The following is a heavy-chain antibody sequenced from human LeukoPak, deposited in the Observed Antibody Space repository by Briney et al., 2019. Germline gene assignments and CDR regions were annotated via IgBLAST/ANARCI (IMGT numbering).Heavy chain of an antibody. CDR1: GYTFSDYY. V-gene: IGHV1-2*02. Sequence: ASVKVSCKASGYTFSDYYIHWVRQAPGQGLEWMGWINPNSGATKYAQNFQGRVTLTRDTSISTPYVELTSLRSDDTAVYYCARGSPVVGAKRPFDYWGQGTLVTVSS. D-gene: IGHD1-26*01. J-gene: IGHJ4*02. CDR3: ARGSPVVGAKRPFDY. CDR2: INPNSGAT.